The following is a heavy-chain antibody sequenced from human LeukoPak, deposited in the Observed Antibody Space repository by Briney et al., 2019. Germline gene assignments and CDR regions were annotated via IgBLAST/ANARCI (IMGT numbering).Heavy chain of an antibody. CDR3: ARDTTGYFDY. CDR1: GFTFSSYW. CDR2: IKQDGSEK. J-gene: IGHJ4*02. V-gene: IGHV3-7*01. Sequence: GGSVRLSCAASGFTFSSYWISWVRQAPGEGLEWVANIKQDGSEKYYVDSVKGRFTISRDNAKNSLYLQMNSLRAEDTAVYYCARDTTGYFDYWGQGTLVPVSS. D-gene: IGHD1-14*01.